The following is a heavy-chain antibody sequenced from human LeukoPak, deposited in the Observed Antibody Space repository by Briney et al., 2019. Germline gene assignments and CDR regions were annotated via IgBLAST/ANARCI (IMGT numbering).Heavy chain of an antibody. D-gene: IGHD5-18*01. CDR3: ARDTAMVFDY. CDR2: FSNSGET. Sequence: QTGGSLRLSCAASGFTFSTYAVAWVRQAPGKGLEWVSAFSNSGETHYADSVKGRFTISRDNPKNTLYLQMNSLRADDTALYYCARDTAMVFDYWGQGTLVTVSS. CDR1: GFTFSTYA. V-gene: IGHV3-23*01. J-gene: IGHJ4*02.